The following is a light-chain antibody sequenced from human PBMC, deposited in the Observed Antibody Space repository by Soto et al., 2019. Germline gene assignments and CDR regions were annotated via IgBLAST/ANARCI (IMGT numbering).Light chain of an antibody. CDR3: GSYTGTIDG. CDR1: SGDVGVYKF. J-gene: IGLJ1*01. V-gene: IGLV2-14*01. CDR2: KAS. Sequence: QSVLTQPASASGSPGQSITISCTGTSGDVGVYKFVSWYQQHPGKAPKFIIYKASNRPSGVSSRCSGSMSGNTASLTISGLQAEDEADDYCGSYTGTIDGVGPGTKVTVL.